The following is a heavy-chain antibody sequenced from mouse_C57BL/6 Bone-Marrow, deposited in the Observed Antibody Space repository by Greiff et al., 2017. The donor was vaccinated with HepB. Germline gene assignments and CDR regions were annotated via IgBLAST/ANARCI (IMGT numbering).Heavy chain of an antibody. CDR1: GYSITSGYY. D-gene: IGHD1-1*01. Sequence: EVQLQESGPGLVKPSQSLSLTCSVTGYSITSGYYWNWIRQFPGNQLEWMGYLSYDGSNKYNPSLKNRIPITRDPSKNQFFLKLNPVTTEDTATYYCAGVGSSSLYAMDYWGQGTSVTVSS. CDR2: LSYDGSN. J-gene: IGHJ4*01. V-gene: IGHV3-6*01. CDR3: AGVGSSSLYAMDY.